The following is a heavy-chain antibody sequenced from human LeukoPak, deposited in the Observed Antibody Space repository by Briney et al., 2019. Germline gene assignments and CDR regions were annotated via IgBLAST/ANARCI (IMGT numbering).Heavy chain of an antibody. V-gene: IGHV3-53*01. D-gene: IGHD3-22*01. CDR1: GFTVSSNS. CDR2: IYSAGST. CDR3: ARGLALYYDSSGYLDY. Sequence: GGSLRLSCTVSGFTVSSNSMSWVRQAPGKGLEWVSFIYSAGSTHYSDSVKGRFTISIDNSKNTLYLQMNSLRAEDTAVYYCARGLALYYDSSGYLDYWGQGTLVTVSS. J-gene: IGHJ4*02.